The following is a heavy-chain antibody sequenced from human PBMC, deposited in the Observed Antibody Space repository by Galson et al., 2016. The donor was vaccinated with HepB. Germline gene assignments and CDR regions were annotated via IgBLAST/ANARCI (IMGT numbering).Heavy chain of an antibody. J-gene: IGHJ2*01. V-gene: IGHV2-5*02. Sequence: PALVKPTQTLTLTCTVSGFSLSLSGVGVGWIRQPPGKALEWLALIYWDDYKLYSPSLKSRLTISKDTSKNQVVLTMTNMDPVDTATYYCAGHSGYEWARLSLDLWGRGTLVTVSS. CDR3: AGHSGYEWARLSLDL. D-gene: IGHD5-12*01. CDR1: GFSLSLSGVG. CDR2: IYWDDYK.